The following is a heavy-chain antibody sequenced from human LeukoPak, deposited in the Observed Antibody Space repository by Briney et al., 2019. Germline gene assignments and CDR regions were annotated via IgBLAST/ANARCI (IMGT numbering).Heavy chain of an antibody. J-gene: IGHJ4*02. V-gene: IGHV1-2*04. Sequence: ASVKVSCKASGYTFTGYYMHWVRQAPGQGLEWMGWINPNSGGTNYAQKFQGWVTMTRDTSISTAYMELSRLRSDDTAVYYCARATSFRGELLYSDYWGQGTLVTVSS. CDR3: ARATSFRGELLYSDY. CDR2: INPNSGGT. D-gene: IGHD1-26*01. CDR1: GYTFTGYY.